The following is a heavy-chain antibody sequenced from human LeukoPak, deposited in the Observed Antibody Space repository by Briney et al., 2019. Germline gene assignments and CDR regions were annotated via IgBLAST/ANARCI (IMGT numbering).Heavy chain of an antibody. CDR3: ARDGELPADY. J-gene: IGHJ4*02. Sequence: SGGSLRLSCAVSGFTFISYGMHWVRQAPGRGLEWVAFISYDEKNKYYADSVKGRFTISRDNSKNTLYLQMNSLRAEDTAVYYCARDGELPADYWGQGTLVTVSS. V-gene: IGHV3-30*03. CDR1: GFTFISYG. CDR2: ISYDEKNK. D-gene: IGHD1-26*01.